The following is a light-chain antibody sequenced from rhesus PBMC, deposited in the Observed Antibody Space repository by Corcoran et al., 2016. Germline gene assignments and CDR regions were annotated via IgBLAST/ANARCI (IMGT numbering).Light chain of an antibody. CDR1: QSVTSY. V-gene: IGKV3-31*02. CDR2: GAS. Sequence: EIVMTQSPATLSLSPGETATISCRTSQSVTSYLAWSQQKPGQAPRLRINGASSRATGIPDRVSGRGSGTDFTLTISSLEPEDFAVYYCLENSSLWSFGQGTKVEIK. J-gene: IGKJ1*01. CDR3: LENSSLWS.